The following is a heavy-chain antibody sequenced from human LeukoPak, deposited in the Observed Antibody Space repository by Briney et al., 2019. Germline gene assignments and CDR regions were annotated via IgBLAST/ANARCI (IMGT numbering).Heavy chain of an antibody. CDR3: ARPAGYFGSDAFDI. V-gene: IGHV4-38-2*01. CDR2: IYHSGST. J-gene: IGHJ3*02. CDR1: GYSISSGYY. Sequence: SETLSLTCAVSGYSISSGYYWGWIRQPPAKGLEWIGSIYHSGSTYYNPSLKSRVTISVDTYKNQFSLKLSSVTAADTAVYYCARPAGYFGSDAFDIWGQGTMVTVSS. D-gene: IGHD3-10*01.